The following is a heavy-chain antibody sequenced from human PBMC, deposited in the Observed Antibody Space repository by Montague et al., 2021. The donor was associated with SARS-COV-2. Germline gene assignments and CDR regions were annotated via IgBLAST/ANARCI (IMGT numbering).Heavy chain of an antibody. J-gene: IGHJ4*02. CDR3: ARDRFDFGAGRQGTIDF. D-gene: IGHD3-10*01. CDR1: GDSITNHY. Sequence: SETLSLTCSVSGDSITNHYWSWIRQPAGKGLEWIGRTHFTGKTNFSPFFSSRLTTSADTSKNQFSLKLTSVTAADTAIYFCARDRFDFGAGRQGTIDFWGQGTLVTVSS. CDR2: THFTGKT. V-gene: IGHV4-4*07.